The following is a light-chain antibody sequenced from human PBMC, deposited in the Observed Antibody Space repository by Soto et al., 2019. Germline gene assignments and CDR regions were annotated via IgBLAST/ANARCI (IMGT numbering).Light chain of an antibody. V-gene: IGKV3-11*01. CDR1: HTVGSY. CDR3: QRRSDWPPT. CDR2: DTS. J-gene: IGKJ1*01. Sequence: EIVLTQSPATLSLSPGERATLSGRASHTVGSYLAWFQQTPGHAPRLLIYDTSNRAAGIPARFSGSGSGTDFTLTISSLETEDFAIYYCQRRSDWPPTFGQGTKVEIK.